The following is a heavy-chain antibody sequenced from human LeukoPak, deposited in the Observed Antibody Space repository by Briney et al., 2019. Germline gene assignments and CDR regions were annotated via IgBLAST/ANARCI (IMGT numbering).Heavy chain of an antibody. D-gene: IGHD6-13*01. CDR2: ISYDGSDK. V-gene: IGHV3-30*18. Sequence: PGRSLRLSCEASGFTFNTYAIHWVRQPPGKGLEWVALISYDGSDKIYTDSVKGRFTISRDNSESTLYLQMDSLRGDDAAVYYCAKAVGRISWSFDYWGQGVLVTVSS. CDR1: GFTFNTYA. J-gene: IGHJ4*02. CDR3: AKAVGRISWSFDY.